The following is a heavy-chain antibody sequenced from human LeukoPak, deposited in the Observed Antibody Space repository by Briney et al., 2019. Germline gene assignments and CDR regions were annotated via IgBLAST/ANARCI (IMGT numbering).Heavy chain of an antibody. Sequence: PGGSLRLSCTAPGFTFGDYAMSWVRQAPGKGLEWVGFIRSKAYGGTTEYAASVKGRFTISRDDSKSIAYLQMNSLKTEDTAVYYCTRDLLRLGELSPKSSDYWGQGTLVTVSS. D-gene: IGHD3-16*02. V-gene: IGHV3-49*04. CDR2: IRSKAYGGTT. CDR1: GFTFGDYA. J-gene: IGHJ4*02. CDR3: TRDLLRLGELSPKSSDY.